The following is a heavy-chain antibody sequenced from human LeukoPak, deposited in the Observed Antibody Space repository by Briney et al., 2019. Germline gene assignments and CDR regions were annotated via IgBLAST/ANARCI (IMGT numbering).Heavy chain of an antibody. V-gene: IGHV5-10-1*01. Sequence: GASLKISFKGAGCSFTSYWISWVRPLPGKGRAGMGRIDSSDSYTNYSPSFQGHVTSSADQSISTAYLQWSSLKASDTAMYYCARQLYDSSGYENWYFDLWGRGTLVSVSS. D-gene: IGHD3-22*01. J-gene: IGHJ2*01. CDR2: IDSSDSYT. CDR3: ARQLYDSSGYENWYFDL. CDR1: GCSFTSYW.